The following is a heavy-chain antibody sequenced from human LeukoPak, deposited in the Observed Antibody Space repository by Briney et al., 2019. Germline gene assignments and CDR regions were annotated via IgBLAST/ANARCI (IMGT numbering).Heavy chain of an antibody. J-gene: IGHJ5*02. CDR2: IYYSGTT. CDR3: AGYLAGQPSGPNR. CDR1: GGSISSGGYY. V-gene: IGHV4-31*03. D-gene: IGHD6-13*01. Sequence: SETLSLTCTVSGGSISSGGYYCSWIRQHPGKGLEWIGYIYYSGTTYYNSSLKSRVSISIDTSKTQFSLKLNSVTAADTAVYYCAGYLAGQPSGPNRWGPGTLVTVSS.